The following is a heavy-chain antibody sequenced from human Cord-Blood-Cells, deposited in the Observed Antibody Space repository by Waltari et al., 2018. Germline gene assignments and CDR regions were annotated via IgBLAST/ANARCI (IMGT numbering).Heavy chain of an antibody. CDR2: MNPNSGNT. J-gene: IGHJ5*02. CDR3: ARGKLANWGPNWFDP. V-gene: IGHV1-8*01. D-gene: IGHD7-27*01. Sequence: QVPLVQSGAEVKKPGASVKVSCKASGYTFTSYDINWVRPAPGQGLEWMGWMNPNSGNTGYAQKFQGRVTMTRNTSISTAYMELSSLRSEDTAVYYCARGKLANWGPNWFDPWGQGTLVTVSS. CDR1: GYTFTSYD.